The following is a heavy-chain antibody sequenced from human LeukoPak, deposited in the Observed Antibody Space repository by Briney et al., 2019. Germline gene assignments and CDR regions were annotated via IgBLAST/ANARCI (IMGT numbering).Heavy chain of an antibody. CDR1: GYTFTNYG. Sequence: SVKVSCKASGYTFTNYGITWVRQAPGQGLEWMGGIIPILGTANYAQKFQGRVTITTDESTSTAYMELSSLRSEDTAMYYCATEYSGSYLYFDYWGQGTLVTVSS. CDR3: ATEYSGSYLYFDY. D-gene: IGHD1-26*01. V-gene: IGHV1-69*05. CDR2: IIPILGTA. J-gene: IGHJ4*02.